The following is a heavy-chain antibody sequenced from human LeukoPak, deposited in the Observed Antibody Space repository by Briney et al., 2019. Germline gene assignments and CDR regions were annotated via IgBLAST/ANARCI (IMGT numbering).Heavy chain of an antibody. Sequence: GGSLRLSCAASGFTSSSYAMNWVRQAPGKGLEWVSYISRSGSSTYYADSVKGRFTISRDNAKNSLYLQMNSLRAEDTVVFYCAKRSGYTTGWFFDFWGQGTLVTVSS. V-gene: IGHV3-48*03. CDR2: ISRSGSST. J-gene: IGHJ4*02. D-gene: IGHD6-19*01. CDR3: AKRSGYTTGWFFDF. CDR1: GFTSSSYA.